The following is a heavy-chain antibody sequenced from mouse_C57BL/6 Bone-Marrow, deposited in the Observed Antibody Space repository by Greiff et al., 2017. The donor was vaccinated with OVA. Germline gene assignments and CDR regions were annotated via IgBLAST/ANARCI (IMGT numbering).Heavy chain of an antibody. CDR1: GFTFSSYA. J-gene: IGHJ4*01. Sequence: EVQLVESGGGLVKPGGSLKLSCAASGFTFSSYAMSWVRQTPEKRLEWVATISDGGSYTYYPDNVKGRFTISRDNAKNNLYLQRSHLKSEDTAMYYCARDYGRAMDYWGQGTSVTVSS. CDR2: ISDGGSYT. D-gene: IGHD1-1*01. CDR3: ARDYGRAMDY. V-gene: IGHV5-4*01.